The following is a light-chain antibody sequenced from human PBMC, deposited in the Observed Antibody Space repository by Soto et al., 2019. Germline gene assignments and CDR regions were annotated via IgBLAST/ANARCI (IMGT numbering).Light chain of an antibody. CDR3: SSYTSSSTVV. V-gene: IGLV2-14*01. CDR1: SSDVGGYNY. Sequence: QSALTQPASVSGSPGQSITISCTGTSSDVGGYNYVCWYQQHPGKAPKLIIYDVSNRPSGVSNRFSGSKSGNTASLSISGLQAEVEADYYCSSYTSSSTVVFGGGTKVTVL. CDR2: DVS. J-gene: IGLJ3*02.